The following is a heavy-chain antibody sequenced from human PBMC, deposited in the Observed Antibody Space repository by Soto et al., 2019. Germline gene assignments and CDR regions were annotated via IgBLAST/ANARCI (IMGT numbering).Heavy chain of an antibody. Sequence: GGSLRLSCAASGFTFSSSTMNWVRQAPGKGLEWVSAIIDSGGYTYYADSVKGRFTISRDNSKNTLYLQMNSLRAEDTALYYCAKETYYFYGMDVWGQGTTVTVSS. V-gene: IGHV3-23*01. CDR2: IIDSGGYT. J-gene: IGHJ6*02. CDR1: GFTFSSST. CDR3: AKETYYFYGMDV.